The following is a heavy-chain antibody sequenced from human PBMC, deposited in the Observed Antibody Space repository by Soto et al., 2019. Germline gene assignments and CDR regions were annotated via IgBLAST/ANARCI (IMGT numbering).Heavy chain of an antibody. V-gene: IGHV3-30*18. CDR2: ITSDVNYK. Sequence: GGSLRLSCAASGFAFSTYGLHWVRQAPGKELEWVAIITSDVNYKYYADSVKGRFTISRDNSKNTLFLQMNSLRAEDTAVYYCAKGGSFDIWAQGTMVTVSS. CDR3: AKGGSFDI. CDR1: GFAFSTYG. D-gene: IGHD3-16*01. J-gene: IGHJ1*01.